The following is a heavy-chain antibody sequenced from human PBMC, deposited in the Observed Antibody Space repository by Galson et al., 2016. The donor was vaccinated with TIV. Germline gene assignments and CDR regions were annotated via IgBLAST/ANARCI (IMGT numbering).Heavy chain of an antibody. CDR1: GGTFNIYA. D-gene: IGHD6-19*01. CDR2: ILPIFGAA. V-gene: IGHV1-69*13. J-gene: IGHJ6*03. CDR3: ARPSSSCRGCSYYYYMDV. Sequence: SVRVSCKASGGTFNIYAVSWVRQAPGQGLEWMGGILPIFGAATYAQKFQGRVTITADESTNTAYMELSSLKSDDTDMYYCARPSSSCRGCSYYYYMDVWGKGTTVTVSS.